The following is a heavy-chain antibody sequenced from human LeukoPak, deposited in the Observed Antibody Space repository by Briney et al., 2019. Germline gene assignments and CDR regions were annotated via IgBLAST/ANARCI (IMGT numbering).Heavy chain of an antibody. Sequence: PGGSLRLSCAASGFTFSSYGMHWVRQAPGKGLEWVAFIRYDGSNKYYADSVKGRFTISRDNSKNTLYLQMNSLRAEDTAVYYCAGLRRVDYYYGMDVWGQGTTVTVSS. CDR2: IRYDGSNK. CDR3: AGLRRVDYYYGMDV. J-gene: IGHJ6*02. CDR1: GFTFSSYG. V-gene: IGHV3-30*02. D-gene: IGHD5-12*01.